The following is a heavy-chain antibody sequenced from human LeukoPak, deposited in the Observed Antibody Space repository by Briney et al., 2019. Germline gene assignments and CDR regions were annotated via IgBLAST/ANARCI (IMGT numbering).Heavy chain of an antibody. J-gene: IGHJ4*02. D-gene: IGHD2-15*01. CDR1: GFTFSSYA. CDR2: ISGSGGST. Sequence: GGSLRLSCAASGFTFSSYAMSWVRQAPGKGLEWVSAISGSGGSTYYADSVKGRFTISRDNSKNTLYLQMNSLRAEDTAVYYCANKVRVVVVAANDYWGQGTLVTVSS. CDR3: ANKVRVVVVAANDY. V-gene: IGHV3-23*01.